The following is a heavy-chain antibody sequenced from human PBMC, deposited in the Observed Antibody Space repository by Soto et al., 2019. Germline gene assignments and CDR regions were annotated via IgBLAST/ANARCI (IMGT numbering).Heavy chain of an antibody. Sequence: PGGSLRLSCAASGFTFSSYAMSWVRQAPGKGLEWVSAISGSGGSTYYADSVKGRFTISRDNSKNTLYLQMNSLRAEDTAVYYYEKELFTGTTGYLFDPWGQGTLVTLSS. CDR3: EKELFTGTTGYLFDP. V-gene: IGHV3-23*01. D-gene: IGHD4-4*01. J-gene: IGHJ5*01. CDR2: ISGSGGST. CDR1: GFTFSSYA.